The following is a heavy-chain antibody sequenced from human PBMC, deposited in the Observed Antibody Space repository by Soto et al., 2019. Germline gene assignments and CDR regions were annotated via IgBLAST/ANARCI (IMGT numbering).Heavy chain of an antibody. J-gene: IGHJ4*02. V-gene: IGHV5-51*01. CDR2: IFPGDSDT. Sequence: PGESLKISCVASGYYFASHWIAWVRQMPGKGLELMGVIFPGDSDTTYSPNFQGQVTISVDKSISTAYLQWSSLKASDTAMYYCARRLNCKSDYWGQGTLVTVS. CDR1: GYYFASHW. D-gene: IGHD1-20*01. CDR3: ARRLNCKSDY.